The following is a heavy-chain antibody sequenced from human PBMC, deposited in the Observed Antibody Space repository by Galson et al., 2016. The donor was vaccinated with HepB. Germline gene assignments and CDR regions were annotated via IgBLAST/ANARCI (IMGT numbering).Heavy chain of an antibody. J-gene: IGHJ6*02. Sequence: SLRLSCAASGFTFTDYWMRWVRQAPGKGLEWVANIKEDGSEITYVDSVRGRFTISRDNAKNSLFLQMNRLTVEDTAVYYCARDRQRHYYFYGMDVWGHGTTVTVSS. CDR1: GFTFTDYW. CDR3: ARDRQRHYYFYGMDV. D-gene: IGHD6-25*01. V-gene: IGHV3-7*01. CDR2: IKEDGSEI.